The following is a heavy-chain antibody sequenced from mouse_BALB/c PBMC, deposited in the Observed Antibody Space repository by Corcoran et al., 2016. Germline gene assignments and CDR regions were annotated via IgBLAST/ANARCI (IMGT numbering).Heavy chain of an antibody. J-gene: IGHJ2*01. CDR3: ARGRRYVDY. Sequence: EVQLQQSGPELVKPGASVNISCKASGYSFTGYYMHWVKQSHVKSLEWIGRINPYNGATSYNQNFKDKASLTVDKSSSTAYMELHSLTSEDSAVYYCARGRRYVDYWGQGTTLTVSS. CDR1: GYSFTGYY. V-gene: IGHV1-26*01. CDR2: INPYNGAT.